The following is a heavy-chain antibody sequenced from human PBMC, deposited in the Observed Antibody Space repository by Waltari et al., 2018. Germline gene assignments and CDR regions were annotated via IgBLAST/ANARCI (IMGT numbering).Heavy chain of an antibody. CDR2: ISYDGSNK. CDR1: GFNFRSYA. D-gene: IGHD2-2*01. J-gene: IGHJ6*03. CDR3: ARVWKPAAYYYYMDV. Sequence: QVQLVESGGGVVQPGRSLRLSCAASGFNFRSYATHWVRQATGKGLEWVAVISYDGSNKYYADSVKGRFTISRDNSKNTLYLQMNSLRAEDTAVYYCARVWKPAAYYYYMDVWGKGTTVTISS. V-gene: IGHV3-30-3*01.